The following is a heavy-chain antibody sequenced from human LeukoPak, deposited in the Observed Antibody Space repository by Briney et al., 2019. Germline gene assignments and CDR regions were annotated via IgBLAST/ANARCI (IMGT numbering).Heavy chain of an antibody. V-gene: IGHV1-69*06. CDR3: ARGAMGVREYFQH. Sequence: SVKVSCKASGGTFSSYAISWVRQAPGQGLEWMGGIIPIFGTANYAQKFQGRVTITADKSTSTAYMELGSLRSEDTAVYYCARGAMGVREYFQHWGQGTLVTVSS. CDR1: GGTFSSYA. D-gene: IGHD2-8*01. J-gene: IGHJ1*01. CDR2: IIPIFGTA.